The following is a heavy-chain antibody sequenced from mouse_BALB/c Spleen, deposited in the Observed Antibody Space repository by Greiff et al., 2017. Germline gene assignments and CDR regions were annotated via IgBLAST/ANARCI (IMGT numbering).Heavy chain of an antibody. J-gene: IGHJ2*01. CDR2: ISNGGGST. CDR3: ARLLYRYDSYFDY. Sequence: DVHLVESGGGLVQPGGSLKLSCAASGFTFSSYTMSWVRQTPEKRLEWVAYISNGGGSTYYPDTVKGRFTISRDNAKNTLYLQMSSLKSEDTAMYYCARLLYRYDSYFDYWGQGTTLTVSS. V-gene: IGHV5-12-2*01. CDR1: GFTFSSYT. D-gene: IGHD2-14*01.